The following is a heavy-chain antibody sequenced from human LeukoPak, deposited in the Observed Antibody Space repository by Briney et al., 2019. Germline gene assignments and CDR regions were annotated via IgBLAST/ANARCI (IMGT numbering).Heavy chain of an antibody. D-gene: IGHD1-14*01. Sequence: GGSLRLSCVAFGYIFSTYGLHWVRQSPGRGLEWVAVIWYDGSQRYYADSVKGRFTISRDDSQNTIYLQMDSLRAEDTAVYYCATSSPRNYFDHWGQGTLVTVSS. V-gene: IGHV3-33*01. CDR1: GYIFSTYG. J-gene: IGHJ4*02. CDR3: ATSSPRNYFDH. CDR2: IWYDGSQR.